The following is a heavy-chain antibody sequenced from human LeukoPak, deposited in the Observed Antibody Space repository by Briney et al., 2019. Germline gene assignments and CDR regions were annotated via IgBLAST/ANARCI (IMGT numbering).Heavy chain of an antibody. J-gene: IGHJ6*02. CDR1: GGSISGSNW. CDR3: ARGRSNYYGMDV. CDR2: IYHSGST. V-gene: IGHV4-4*02. Sequence: PSGTLSLTCAVSGGSISGSNWWSWVRQPPGKGLEWIGEIYHSGSTNYSPSLKSRVTMSVDTSKNLFSLKVSSVTAADTAVYYCARGRSNYYGMDVWGQGTTVTVSS. D-gene: IGHD1-26*01.